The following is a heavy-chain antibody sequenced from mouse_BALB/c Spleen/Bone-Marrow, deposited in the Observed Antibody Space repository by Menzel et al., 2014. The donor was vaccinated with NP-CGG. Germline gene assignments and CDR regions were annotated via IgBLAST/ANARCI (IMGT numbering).Heavy chain of an antibody. CDR3: ARYNAYDWYFDV. J-gene: IGHJ1*01. Sequence: VQLQQSGAELVKPGASVKLSYKASGYTFTSYWMHWVKQRPGQGLEWIGEINPSNGRSNYSEKFKSKATLTVDKSSSTTYMQLSSLTSEDSAVYSCARYNAYDWYFDVWGAGTTVTVYS. CDR2: INPSNGRS. CDR1: GYTFTSYW. V-gene: IGHV1S81*02. D-gene: IGHD2-2*01.